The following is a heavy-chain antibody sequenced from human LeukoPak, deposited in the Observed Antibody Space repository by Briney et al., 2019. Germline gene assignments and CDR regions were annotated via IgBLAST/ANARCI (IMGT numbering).Heavy chain of an antibody. J-gene: IGHJ3*02. Sequence: ASVKLSCKASGYTFTSYDINWVRQATGQGLEWRGWKNPNSGNTGYAQTFQGRVTMTRNTSISTAYMELSSLRSGDTAVFYCARGAVRDAFDIWGKGTMVTVSS. CDR2: KNPNSGNT. D-gene: IGHD3-10*01. CDR3: ARGAVRDAFDI. V-gene: IGHV1-8*01. CDR1: GYTFTSYD.